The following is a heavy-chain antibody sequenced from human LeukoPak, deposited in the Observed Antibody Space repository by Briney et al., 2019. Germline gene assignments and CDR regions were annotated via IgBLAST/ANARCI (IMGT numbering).Heavy chain of an antibody. CDR1: GFTFSSYA. D-gene: IGHD3-22*01. CDR3: ARARGVYYYDTSDDAEYQLYYMDV. V-gene: IGHV3-30*04. CDR2: ISYDGSNK. Sequence: PGGSLRLSCAASGFTFSSYAMHWVRQAPGKGLEWVAVISYDGSNKYYADSVKGRFTISRDNAKNSLYLQMNSLRVEDTAVYYCARARGVYYYDTSDDAEYQLYYMDVWGEGTSVTVSS. J-gene: IGHJ6*03.